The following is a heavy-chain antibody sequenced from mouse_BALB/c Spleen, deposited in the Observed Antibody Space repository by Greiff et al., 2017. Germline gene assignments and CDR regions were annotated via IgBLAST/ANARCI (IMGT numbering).Heavy chain of an antibody. CDR2: IYPGSGST. D-gene: IGHD2-2*01. Sequence: LQQPGSELVRPGASVKLSCKASGYTFTSYWMHWVKQRPGQGLEWIGNIYPGSGSTNYDEKFKSKATLTVDTSSSTAYMQLSSLTSEDSAVYYCTIYYGYDYFDYWGQGTTLTVSS. V-gene: IGHV1S22*01. CDR1: GYTFTSYW. CDR3: TIYYGYDYFDY. J-gene: IGHJ2*01.